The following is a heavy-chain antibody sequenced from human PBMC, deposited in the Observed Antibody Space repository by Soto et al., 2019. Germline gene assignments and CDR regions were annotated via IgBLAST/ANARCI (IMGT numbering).Heavy chain of an antibody. V-gene: IGHV3-30-3*01. CDR3: VRDPLWGTAMVLWYFDL. CDR2: ISYDGSNK. Sequence: QVQLVESGGGVVQPGRSLRLSCAASGFTFSSYAMHWVRQAPGKGLEWMAVISYDGSNKYYADSVKGRFTISRDNSKNTLYLQMNSLRAEDTAVYYCVRDPLWGTAMVLWYFDLWGRGTLVTVSS. D-gene: IGHD5-18*01. J-gene: IGHJ2*01. CDR1: GFTFSSYA.